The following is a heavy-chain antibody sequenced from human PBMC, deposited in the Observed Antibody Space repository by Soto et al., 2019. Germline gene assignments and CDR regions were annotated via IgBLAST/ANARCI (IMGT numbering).Heavy chain of an antibody. CDR2: ISYDGSNK. CDR3: AKPIGSGWQLYYYSYGMDV. J-gene: IGHJ6*02. Sequence: QVQLVESGGGVVQPGRSLRLSCAASGFTFSSYGMHWVRQAPGKGLEWVAVISYDGSNKYYADSVKGRFTISRDNSKNTLYLQMNSLRAEDTAVYYCAKPIGSGWQLYYYSYGMDVWGQGTTVTVSS. CDR1: GFTFSSYG. D-gene: IGHD3-10*01. V-gene: IGHV3-30*18.